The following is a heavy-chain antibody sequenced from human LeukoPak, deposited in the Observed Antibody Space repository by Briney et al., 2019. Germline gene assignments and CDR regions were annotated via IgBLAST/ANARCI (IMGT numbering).Heavy chain of an antibody. Sequence: PGRSLRLSCAASGFTFSSYAMSWVRQAPGKGLEWVSAISGSGDSTYYADSVKGRFTISRDNSKNTLYLQMNSLRAEDTAIYYCAKHYSSGWLRVAFDIWGQGTMVTVSS. D-gene: IGHD6-19*01. V-gene: IGHV3-23*01. CDR1: GFTFSSYA. CDR2: ISGSGDST. CDR3: AKHYSSGWLRVAFDI. J-gene: IGHJ3*02.